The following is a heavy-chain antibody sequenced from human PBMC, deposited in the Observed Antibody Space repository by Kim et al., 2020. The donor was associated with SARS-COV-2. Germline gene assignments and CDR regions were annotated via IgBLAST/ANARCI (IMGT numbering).Heavy chain of an antibody. CDR1: GYSFTNYW. CDR2: IYLSDSDT. J-gene: IGHJ3*02. CDR3: ASQRIVTYPDAFDI. Sequence: GESLKISCKGSGYSFTNYWIGWVRQMPGKGLEWMGIIYLSDSDTRYSPSFQGQVTISADKSISTAYLQWSSLKASDTAMYYCASQRIVTYPDAFDIWGQGTMVTVSS. V-gene: IGHV5-51*01. D-gene: IGHD1-26*01.